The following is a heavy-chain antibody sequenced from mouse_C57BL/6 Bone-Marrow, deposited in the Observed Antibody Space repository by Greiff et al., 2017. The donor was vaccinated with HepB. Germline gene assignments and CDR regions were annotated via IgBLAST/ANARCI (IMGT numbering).Heavy chain of an antibody. CDR3: TTDYGRDYAMDY. J-gene: IGHJ4*01. CDR1: GFNIKDDY. Sequence: EVKLQESGAELVRPGASVKLSCTASGFNIKDDYMHWVKQRPEQGLEWIGWIDPENGDTEYASKFQGKATITADTSSNTAYLQLSSLTSEDTAVYYCTTDYGRDYAMDYWGQGTSVTVSS. V-gene: IGHV14-4*01. CDR2: IDPENGDT. D-gene: IGHD1-1*01.